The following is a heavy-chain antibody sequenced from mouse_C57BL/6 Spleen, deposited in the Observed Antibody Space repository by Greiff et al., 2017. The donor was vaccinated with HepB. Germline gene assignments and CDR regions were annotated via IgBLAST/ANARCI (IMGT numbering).Heavy chain of an antibody. D-gene: IGHD3-2*02. CDR1: GYTFTDYE. J-gene: IGHJ4*01. CDR2: IDPETGGT. Sequence: QVQLQQSGAELVRPGASVTLSCKASGYTFTDYEMHWVKQTPVHGLEWIGAIDPETGGTAYNQKFKGKAILTADKSSSTAYMELRSLTSEDSAVYYCTRWETAQAIDYWGQGTSVTVSS. V-gene: IGHV1-15*01. CDR3: TRWETAQAIDY.